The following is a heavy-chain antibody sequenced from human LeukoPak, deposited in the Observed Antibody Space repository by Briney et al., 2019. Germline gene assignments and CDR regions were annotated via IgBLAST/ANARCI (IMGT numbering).Heavy chain of an antibody. V-gene: IGHV3-15*07. Sequence: PGGSLRLSCAANGFIFSDAWMNWVRQTSGKGLEWVGRIKKKADGGRVDYAAPVKGRVTISRDDSKNTLYLQMNSLKTEDTAVYYCTTDLPFHHSHNGYWGQGTLVTVSS. CDR3: TTDLPFHHSHNGY. CDR2: IKKKADGGRV. J-gene: IGHJ4*02. D-gene: IGHD3-22*01. CDR1: GFIFSDAW.